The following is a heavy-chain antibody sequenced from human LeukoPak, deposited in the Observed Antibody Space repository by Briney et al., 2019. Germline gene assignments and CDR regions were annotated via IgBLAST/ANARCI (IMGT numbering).Heavy chain of an antibody. D-gene: IGHD2-15*01. V-gene: IGHV3-23*01. CDR3: AKASEAIVVVVAARVVYFDY. Sequence: GGSLRLSCAASGFTFSSYAMSWVRQAPGKGLEWVSAISGSGGSTYYADSVKGRFTISRDNSKNTLYLQMSSLRAEDTAVYYCAKASEAIVVVVAARVVYFDYWGQGTLVTVSS. CDR1: GFTFSSYA. CDR2: ISGSGGST. J-gene: IGHJ4*02.